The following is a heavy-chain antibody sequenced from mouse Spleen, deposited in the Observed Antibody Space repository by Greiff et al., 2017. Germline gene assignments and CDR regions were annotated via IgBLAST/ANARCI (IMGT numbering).Heavy chain of an antibody. J-gene: IGHJ2*01. Sequence: DVMLVESGGGLVKPGGSLKLSCAASGFTFSSYAMSWVRQTPEKRLEWVATISSGGSYTYYPDSVKGRFTISRDNAKNTLYLQMSSLRSEDTAMYYCARQGLGRRYYFDYWGQGTTLTVSS. D-gene: IGHD4-1*01. CDR3: ARQGLGRRYYFDY. V-gene: IGHV5-9-1*01. CDR1: GFTFSSYA. CDR2: ISSGGSYT.